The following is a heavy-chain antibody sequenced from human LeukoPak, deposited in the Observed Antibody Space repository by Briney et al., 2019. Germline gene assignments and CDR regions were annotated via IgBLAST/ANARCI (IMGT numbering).Heavy chain of an antibody. Sequence: SVKVSCKASGGTFSSYAISWVRQAPGQGLGWMGGIIPIFGTANYAQKFQGRVTITADESTSTAYMELSSLRSEDTAVYYCASGWNDFPGPGYYYGMDVWGQGTTVTVSS. V-gene: IGHV1-69*13. J-gene: IGHJ6*02. D-gene: IGHD1-1*01. CDR2: IIPIFGTA. CDR3: ASGWNDFPGPGYYYGMDV. CDR1: GGTFSSYA.